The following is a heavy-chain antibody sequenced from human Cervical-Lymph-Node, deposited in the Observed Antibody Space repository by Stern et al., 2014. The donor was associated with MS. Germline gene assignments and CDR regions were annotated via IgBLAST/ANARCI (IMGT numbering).Heavy chain of an antibody. CDR1: GGNFKTYA. D-gene: IGHD1-26*01. V-gene: IGHV1-69*01. CDR2: IRPIIASM. Sequence: VQLVQSGAEVKKPGSSVRVSCRTSGGNFKTYAISWVRQAPGKGLEWVGAIRPIIASMNFAQKFRGRVSLTSDESTTTVHMELSDLGSEDTAMYYCARDRSEWELLGALDYWGQGSLVTVSS. CDR3: ARDRSEWELLGALDY. J-gene: IGHJ4*02.